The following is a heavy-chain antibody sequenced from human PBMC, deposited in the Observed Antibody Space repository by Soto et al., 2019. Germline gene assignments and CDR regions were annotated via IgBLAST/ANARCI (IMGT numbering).Heavy chain of an antibody. J-gene: IGHJ4*02. CDR2: ISPKSGGE. Sequence: ASVKVSCKASGYAFTDYYIQWVRQAPGQGLEYMGWISPKSGGEAHARKFRGRVTMTRDTSVNSAYLHLSSLTSDDTAVYFCARCHRGLRCHLDYWGQGTLVTVSS. D-gene: IGHD4-17*01. CDR3: ARCHRGLRCHLDY. CDR1: GYAFTDYY. V-gene: IGHV1-2*02.